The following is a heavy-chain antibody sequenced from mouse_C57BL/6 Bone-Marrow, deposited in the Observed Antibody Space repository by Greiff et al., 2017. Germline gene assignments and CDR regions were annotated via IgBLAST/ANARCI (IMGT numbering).Heavy chain of an antibody. CDR2: ISSGSSNI. CDR1: GFTFSDYG. CDR3: ARSYAMDY. J-gene: IGHJ4*01. Sequence: EVQGVESGGGLVKPGGSLKLSCAASGFTFSDYGMHWVRQAPEKGLEWVAYISSGSSNINYADTVKGRFTISRDNAKNTLFQQMSRLRYEDTAMYYCARSYAMDYWGQGTSVTVSS. V-gene: IGHV5-17*01.